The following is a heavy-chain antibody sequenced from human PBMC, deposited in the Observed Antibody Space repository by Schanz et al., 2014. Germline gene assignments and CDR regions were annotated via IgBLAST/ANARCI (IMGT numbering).Heavy chain of an antibody. CDR2: ISGSGGST. V-gene: IGHV3-23*01. Sequence: EVQLLESGGGLVQPGGSLRLSCAASGFTFSSYAMSWVRQAPGKGLEWVSAISGSGGSTYYADSVKGRFTISRDSSKNTLFLQMNSLRAEDTAVYYCARDHTTESYYSAGPPIDYWGQGTLLTVSS. J-gene: IGHJ4*02. CDR1: GFTFSSYA. CDR3: ARDHTTESYYSAGPPIDY. D-gene: IGHD1-26*01.